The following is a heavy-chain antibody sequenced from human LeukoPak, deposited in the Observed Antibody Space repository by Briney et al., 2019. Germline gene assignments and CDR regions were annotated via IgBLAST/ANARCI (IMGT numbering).Heavy chain of an antibody. CDR1: GFTFSNAW. Sequence: HAGGSLRLSCAASGFTFSNAWMSWVRQAPGKGLEWVSAISGSGGSAYYADSVKGRYTISRDNSKNTLYLQMNSLRAEDTAIYYCARKGDYDILTGYPEFFQHWGQGTLVTVSS. V-gene: IGHV3-23*01. D-gene: IGHD3-9*01. CDR2: ISGSGGSA. CDR3: ARKGDYDILTGYPEFFQH. J-gene: IGHJ1*01.